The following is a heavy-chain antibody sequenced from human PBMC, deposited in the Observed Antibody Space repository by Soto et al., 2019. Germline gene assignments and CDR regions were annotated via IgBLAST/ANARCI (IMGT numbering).Heavy chain of an antibody. Sequence: SETLSLTCTVSGGSISSGGYYWSWIRQHPGKGLEWIGYIYYSGSTYYNPSLKSRVTISVDTSKNQFSLKLSSVTAADTAVYYCARVNCGGDCHTRGYYYYYMDVWGKGTTVTVSS. CDR2: IYYSGST. V-gene: IGHV4-31*03. J-gene: IGHJ6*03. CDR1: GGSISSGGYY. D-gene: IGHD2-21*01. CDR3: ARVNCGGDCHTRGYYYYYMDV.